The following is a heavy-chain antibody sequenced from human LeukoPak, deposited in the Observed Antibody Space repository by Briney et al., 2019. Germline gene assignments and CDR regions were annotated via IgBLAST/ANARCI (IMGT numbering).Heavy chain of an antibody. Sequence: GGSLRLSXXASGFTFSXXXXXXVRQAPGKGXXXXXXXXXXXSTIYYADSVKGRFXXSRDNAKNSLYLQMNSLRAXXXAVYYCAREGCNRTKCYGYYYYGMDVWGQGTTVTVSS. D-gene: IGHD2/OR15-2a*01. J-gene: IGHJ6*02. CDR1: GFTFSXXX. CDR2: XXXXXSTI. V-gene: IGHV3-48*01. CDR3: AREGCNRTKCYGYYYYGMDV.